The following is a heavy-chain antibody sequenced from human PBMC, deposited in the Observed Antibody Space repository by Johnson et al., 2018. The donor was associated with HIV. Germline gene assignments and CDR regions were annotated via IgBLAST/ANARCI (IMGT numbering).Heavy chain of an antibody. Sequence: VQLVESGGGVVRPGGSLRLSCAASGFTSADYGMSWVRQAPGKGLAWDSGIHWNGGSPGYADSVQGRFTIFSDNAKNSLYLQMNSLKAEETAVYYCARGRNAFDIWGQGTMVTVSS. CDR3: ARGRNAFDI. V-gene: IGHV3-20*04. CDR1: GFTSADYG. J-gene: IGHJ3*02. CDR2: IHWNGGSP.